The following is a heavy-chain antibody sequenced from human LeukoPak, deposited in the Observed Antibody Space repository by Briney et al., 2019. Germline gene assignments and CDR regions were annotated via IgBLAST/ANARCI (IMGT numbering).Heavy chain of an antibody. CDR2: IKPNSGGT. V-gene: IGHV1-2*02. CDR1: GYTFTGHS. Sequence: ASVKVSCKASGYTFTGHSMYWVRQAPGQGLEWMGWIKPNSGGTNYAQKFQGRVTMTRDASISTAYMELSRLRSDDTAVYYCARGPHGRIYDILTGFDYWGQGTLVTVSS. J-gene: IGHJ4*02. CDR3: ARGPHGRIYDILTGFDY. D-gene: IGHD3-9*01.